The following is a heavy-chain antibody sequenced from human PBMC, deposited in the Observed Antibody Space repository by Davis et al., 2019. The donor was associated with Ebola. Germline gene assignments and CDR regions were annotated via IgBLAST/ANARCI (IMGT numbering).Heavy chain of an antibody. CDR1: GYTFTSYY. CDR2: INPSGGST. V-gene: IGHV1-46*01. D-gene: IGHD6-13*01. Sequence: AASVKVSCKASGYTFTSYYMHWVRQAPGQGLEWMGIINPSGGSTSYAQKFQGRVTITRDTSASTAYMELSSLRSEDTAVYYCARDAIAAGLGELRAFDIWGQGTMVTVSS. J-gene: IGHJ3*02. CDR3: ARDAIAAGLGELRAFDI.